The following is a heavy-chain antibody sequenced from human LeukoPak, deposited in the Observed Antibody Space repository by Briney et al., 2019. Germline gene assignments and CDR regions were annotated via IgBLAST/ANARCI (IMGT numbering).Heavy chain of an antibody. CDR3: ARFARAWGY. V-gene: IGHV4-34*01. CDR1: GGSFSGYY. CDR2: INHSGST. D-gene: IGHD1-26*01. Sequence: SETLSLTCAVYGGSFSGYYWSWIRQPPGKGLEWIGEINHSGSTNYNPSLKSRVTISVDTSKNPFSLKLSSVTAADTALYYCARFARAWGYWGQGTLVTVSS. J-gene: IGHJ4*02.